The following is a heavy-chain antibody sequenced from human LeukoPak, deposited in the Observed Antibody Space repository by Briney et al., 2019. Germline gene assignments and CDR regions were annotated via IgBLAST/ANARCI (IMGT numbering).Heavy chain of an antibody. CDR1: GYTFTGYY. CDR2: INPNSGGT. CDR3: AREITGDDYFDY. Sequence: RASVKVSCMASGYTFTGYYMRWVRQDPGQGREWVGRINPNSGGTNYAQKFQGRVTMTRDTSISTAYMELSRLRSDDAAVYYCAREITGDDYFDYWGQGTLVTVSS. J-gene: IGHJ4*02. V-gene: IGHV1-2*06. D-gene: IGHD7-27*01.